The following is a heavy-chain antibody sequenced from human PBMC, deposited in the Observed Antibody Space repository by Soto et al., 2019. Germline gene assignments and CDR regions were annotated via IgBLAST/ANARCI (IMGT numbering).Heavy chain of an antibody. CDR3: AKLPAINAKWELLADY. D-gene: IGHD1-26*01. CDR2: ISYDGSNK. Sequence: QVQLVESGGGVVQPGRSLRLSCAASGFTFSSYGMHWVRQAPGKGLEWEAVISYDGSNKYYADSLKGRFTISRDNSKNTLYLQMNSLRAEDTAVYYCAKLPAINAKWELLADYWGQGALVTVSS. V-gene: IGHV3-30*18. CDR1: GFTFSSYG. J-gene: IGHJ4*02.